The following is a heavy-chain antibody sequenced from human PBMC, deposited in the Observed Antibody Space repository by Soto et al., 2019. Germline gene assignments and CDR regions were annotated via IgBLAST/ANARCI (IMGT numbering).Heavy chain of an antibody. Sequence: PGRSLRLSCAAFGFTFSSYTMNWVRQAPGKGLEWVSSISTSSSYIYYADSVKGRFTISRDNSKKTLYLEMSSRVAEGIAAYYCASLLGIIRVRGASQLYIWGEGAMVTVSS. V-gene: IGHV3-21*04. CDR2: ISTSSSYI. CDR3: ASLLGIIRVRGASQLYI. CDR1: GFTFSSYT. D-gene: IGHD3-10*01. J-gene: IGHJ3*02.